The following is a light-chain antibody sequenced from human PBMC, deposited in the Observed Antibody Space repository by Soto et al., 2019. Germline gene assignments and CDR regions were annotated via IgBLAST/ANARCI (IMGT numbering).Light chain of an antibody. Sequence: QSAVTHPASVFRSPGQSISISCPGTSSDVGCYNLVSWYQQQPGKARNLMMYEGSKRPSGVYNRFCGSKSGNTACLTISVLQDDDEVDYYCSSSASSTTRAVFGSGTKVTVL. J-gene: IGLJ1*01. CDR1: SSDVGCYNL. CDR3: SSSASSTTRAV. CDR2: EGS. V-gene: IGLV2-14*02.